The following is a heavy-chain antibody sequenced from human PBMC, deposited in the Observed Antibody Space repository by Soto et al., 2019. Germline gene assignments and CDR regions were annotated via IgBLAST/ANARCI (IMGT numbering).Heavy chain of an antibody. J-gene: IGHJ4*02. Sequence: PGGSLRLSCAASGFTFSNAWMSWVRQAPGKGLEWVGRIKSKTDGGTTDYAAPVKGRFTISRDDSKNTLYLQMNSLKTEDTAVYYCTSLTYYDFWSGYYTGIPPYYWGQGTLVTVSS. V-gene: IGHV3-15*01. CDR1: GFTFSNAW. D-gene: IGHD3-3*01. CDR3: TSLTYYDFWSGYYTGIPPYY. CDR2: IKSKTDGGTT.